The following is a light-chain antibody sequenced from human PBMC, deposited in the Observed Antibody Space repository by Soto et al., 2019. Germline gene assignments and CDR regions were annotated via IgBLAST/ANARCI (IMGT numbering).Light chain of an antibody. CDR1: QSLLHSNGYNY. J-gene: IGKJ1*01. CDR2: LAS. CDR3: MQALETPPWT. Sequence: DIVMTQSPLSLPVTPGEPASISCRSSQSLLHSNGYNYLDWYLQKPGQSPQLLIYLASNRASGVPDRFSGSGSGTDFTLKISRVAAEDVGVYYCMQALETPPWTFGQGTKVEIK. V-gene: IGKV2-28*01.